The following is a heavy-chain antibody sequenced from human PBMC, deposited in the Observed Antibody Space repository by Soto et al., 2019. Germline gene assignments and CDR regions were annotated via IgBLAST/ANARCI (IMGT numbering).Heavy chain of an antibody. V-gene: IGHV4-30-2*01. CDR2: IYHSGST. CDR3: ARDDLYGGWFDP. Sequence: QLQLQESGSGLVKPSQTLSLTCAVSGGSISSGGYSWNWIRQPPGKGLEWIGYIYHSGSTYYNPSLKSRVTVSADKSKNQFSLKLSSVTAADTAVYYCARDDLYGGWFDPWGQGTLVTVSS. D-gene: IGHD4-17*01. J-gene: IGHJ5*02. CDR1: GGSISSGGYS.